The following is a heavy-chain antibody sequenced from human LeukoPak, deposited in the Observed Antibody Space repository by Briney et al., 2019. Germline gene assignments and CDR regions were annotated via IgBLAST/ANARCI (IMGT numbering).Heavy chain of an antibody. CDR1: GYTFTSYG. D-gene: IGHD3-16*02. J-gene: IGHJ3*02. Sequence: ASVKVSCKASGYTFTSYGISWVRQAPGRGLEWMGWISAYNGNTNYAQKLQGRVTMTTDASTSTAYMELRSLRSDDTAVDYCARGSMITFGGVIVTDDAFDIWGQGTMVTVSS. CDR2: ISAYNGNT. V-gene: IGHV1-18*01. CDR3: ARGSMITFGGVIVTDDAFDI.